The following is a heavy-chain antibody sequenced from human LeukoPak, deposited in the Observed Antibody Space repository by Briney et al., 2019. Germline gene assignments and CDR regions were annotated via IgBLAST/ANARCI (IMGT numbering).Heavy chain of an antibody. V-gene: IGHV6-1*01. Sequence: PSPTLSLTCDISGDSLSSNIAAWDWIRHSPSRGLEWLGRTYFRSKWYYDYELSLKSRITFNPDTSKNQFSLHLNSVPPEDAGLYYCARGFFYPGMDVWGQGTTVTVSS. CDR2: TYFRSKWYY. CDR3: ARGFFYPGMDV. J-gene: IGHJ6*02. CDR1: GDSLSSNIAA. D-gene: IGHD2/OR15-2a*01.